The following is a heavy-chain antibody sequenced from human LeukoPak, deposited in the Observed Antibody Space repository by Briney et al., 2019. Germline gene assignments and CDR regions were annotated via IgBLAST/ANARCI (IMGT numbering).Heavy chain of an antibody. D-gene: IGHD5-18*01. CDR3: ARDKAHSYGRYFDP. J-gene: IGHJ5*02. CDR2: ISYGNT. Sequence: SETLSPTCSVAGGSISTYYWNWIRQTPGKGLEWIGHISYGNTDYNPSLKSRVTISVDTSKNQFSLKLTPVTAADTAVYYCARDKAHSYGRYFDPWGQGALVIVSS. CDR1: GGSISTYY. V-gene: IGHV4-59*01.